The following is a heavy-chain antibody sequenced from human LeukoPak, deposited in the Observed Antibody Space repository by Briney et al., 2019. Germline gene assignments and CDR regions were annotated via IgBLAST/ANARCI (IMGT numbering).Heavy chain of an antibody. D-gene: IGHD6-19*01. CDR1: GYIFTSYW. CDR2: IYPGDSDT. Sequence: PGASLQISCKGAGYIFTSYWIGWGRQLPGKGLEWMGIIYPGDSDTRYSPSFQGQVTISADKSISTAYLQWSSLKASDTAMYYCARPLIGYSSGWYVDDYWGQGTLVTVSS. CDR3: ARPLIGYSSGWYVDDY. J-gene: IGHJ4*02. V-gene: IGHV5-51*01.